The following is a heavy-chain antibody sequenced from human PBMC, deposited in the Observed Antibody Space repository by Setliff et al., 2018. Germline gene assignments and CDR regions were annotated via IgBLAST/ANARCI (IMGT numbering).Heavy chain of an antibody. CDR3: AREGNTRPTYYYYGMDV. Sequence: ETLSLTCTVSGGSISSYYWSWIRQPPGKGLEWIGYIYYSWCTNYNPALKSRVTISVDTSKNQFSLKLSSVTAADTAVYYFAREGNTRPTYYYYGMDVWGQGTTVTVSS. V-gene: IGHV4-59*01. J-gene: IGHJ6*02. CDR1: GGSISSYY. CDR2: IYYSWCT.